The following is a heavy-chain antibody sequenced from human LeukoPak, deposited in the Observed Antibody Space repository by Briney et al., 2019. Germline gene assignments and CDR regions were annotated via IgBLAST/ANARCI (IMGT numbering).Heavy chain of an antibody. D-gene: IGHD5-18*01. CDR1: GFTFSSYG. CDR3: ARDRGVAPQLWTDLDH. CDR2: ISSRSSHT. V-gene: IGHV3-21*01. Sequence: GGSLRLSCAASGFTFSSYGMHWVRQAPGKGLEWVSSISSRSSHTYYADSLKGRFTISRDNAKNSLYLQMSSLRVEDTAVYYCARDRGVAPQLWTDLDHWGQGTLVTVSS. J-gene: IGHJ4*02.